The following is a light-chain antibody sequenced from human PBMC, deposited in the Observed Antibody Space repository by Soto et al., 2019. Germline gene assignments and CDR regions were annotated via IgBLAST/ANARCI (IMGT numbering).Light chain of an antibody. Sequence: PALTQARSGYRFPGQAGPITSTRTSSDVGGYKFVSWYQQHPGKAPKLMIYDVSKRPSGVPDRFSGSKSGNTASLTISGLQAEDEADYYCCSYAGSYTYVFGTGTKVTVL. CDR1: SSDVGGYKF. CDR3: CSYAGSYTYV. J-gene: IGLJ1*01. CDR2: DVS. V-gene: IGLV2-11*01.